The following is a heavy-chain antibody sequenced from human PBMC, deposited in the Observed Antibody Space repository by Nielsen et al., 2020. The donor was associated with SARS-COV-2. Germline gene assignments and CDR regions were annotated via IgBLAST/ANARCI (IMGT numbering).Heavy chain of an antibody. CDR2: IIPILGIA. CDR3: ATDLSGWDKWEN. D-gene: IGHD6-19*01. J-gene: IGHJ4*02. V-gene: IGHV1-69*04. CDR1: GGTFSSYA. Sequence: SVKVSCKASGGTFSSYAISWVRQAPGQGLEWMGRIIPILGIANYAQKFQGRVTITADKSTSTAYMELSSLRSEDTAVYYCATDLSGWDKWENWGQGTLVTVSS.